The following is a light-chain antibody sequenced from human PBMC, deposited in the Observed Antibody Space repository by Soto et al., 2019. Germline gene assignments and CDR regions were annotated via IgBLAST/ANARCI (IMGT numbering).Light chain of an antibody. V-gene: IGKV1-33*01. CDR1: HDVSRN. J-gene: IGKJ4*01. Sequence: DIQMTQSPSSLSASEGDRVTITCQSSHDVSRNLNWFQQKPGEAPQLMIYDASNWERGVPSRFSGSGSGTDFTLTISSLQPDDVATYYCQQYNSMLSFGGGTEVEIK. CDR3: QQYNSMLS. CDR2: DAS.